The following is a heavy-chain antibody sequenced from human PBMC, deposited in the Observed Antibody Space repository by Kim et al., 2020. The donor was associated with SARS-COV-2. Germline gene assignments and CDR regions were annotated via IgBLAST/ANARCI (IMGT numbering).Heavy chain of an antibody. CDR3: ARDEVAGSSSLFDY. Sequence: ADSVKGRFTISRDNSKNTLYLQMNSLRAEDTAVYYCARDEVAGSSSLFDYWGQGTLVTVSS. J-gene: IGHJ4*02. V-gene: IGHV3-30*07. D-gene: IGHD6-13*01.